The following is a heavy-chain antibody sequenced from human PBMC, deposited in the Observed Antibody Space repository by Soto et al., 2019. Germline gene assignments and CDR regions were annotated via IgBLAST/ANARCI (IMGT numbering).Heavy chain of an antibody. D-gene: IGHD2-21*02. CDR3: ARALEHIVVVTAMLFDL. Sequence: QVQLQESGPGLVKPSQTLSLTCTVSGGSISSGDYSWSWIRQPPGKGLEWIGYNYYSGSTYYNPTLKSRVTISVDTSKNQFSLKLSSVTAADTAVYSCARALEHIVVVTAMLFDLWGRGTLVTVSS. J-gene: IGHJ2*01. V-gene: IGHV4-30-4*01. CDR1: GGSISSGDYS. CDR2: NYYSGST.